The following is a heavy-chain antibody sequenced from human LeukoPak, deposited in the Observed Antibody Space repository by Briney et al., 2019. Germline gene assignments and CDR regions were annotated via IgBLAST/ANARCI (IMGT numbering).Heavy chain of an antibody. CDR3: ARTRGVSSGYYYF. J-gene: IGHJ4*02. Sequence: GSLRLSCAASGFSFSSYWMSWVRQAPGKGLEWVANIKQDGSEKYYVDSVKGRFTISRDNAKNSLFLQMNSLRAEDTAMYYCARTRGVSSGYYYFGGQGTLVTVSS. V-gene: IGHV3-7*01. CDR1: GFSFSSYW. CDR2: IKQDGSEK. D-gene: IGHD3-22*01.